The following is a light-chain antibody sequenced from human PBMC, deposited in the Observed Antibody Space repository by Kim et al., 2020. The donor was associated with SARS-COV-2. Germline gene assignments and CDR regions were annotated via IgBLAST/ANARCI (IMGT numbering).Light chain of an antibody. J-gene: IGKJ4*01. CDR2: AAS. CDR1: QGISNH. Sequence: ASVGDRVTITCRASQGISNHLAWYQQKPGKAPELVIHAASALQSGVPSRFSGSGSGTDFTLTISCLQPDDFATYYCQHLNSYPITFGGGTKVEIK. V-gene: IGKV1-9*01. CDR3: QHLNSYPIT.